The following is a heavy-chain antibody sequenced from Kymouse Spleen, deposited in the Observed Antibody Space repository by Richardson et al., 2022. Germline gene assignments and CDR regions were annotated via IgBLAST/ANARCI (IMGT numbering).Heavy chain of an antibody. CDR1: GFTFSSYG. CDR2: IWYDGSNK. J-gene: IGHJ3*02. D-gene: IGHD1-7*01. CDR3: ARRGYNWNSDAFDI. V-gene: IGHV3-33*01. Sequence: QVQLVESGGGVVQPGRSLRLSCAASGFTFSSYGMHWVRQAPGKGLEWVAVIWYDGSNKYYADSVKGRFTISRDNSKNTLYLQMNSLRAEDTAVYYCARRGYNWNSDAFDIWGQGTMVTVSS.